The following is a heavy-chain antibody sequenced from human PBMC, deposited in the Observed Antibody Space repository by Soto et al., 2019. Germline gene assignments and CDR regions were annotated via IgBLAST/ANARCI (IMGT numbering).Heavy chain of an antibody. CDR3: TRLITPLDY. CDR1: GFTFSDST. CDR2: IRSKVNNLET. J-gene: IGHJ4*02. Sequence: GGSLRLSCAASGFTFSDSTMHCVRQTSGRGLEWLGRIRSKVNNLETVYAASVKGRFTISRDDSKNTAYLQMNSLKTEDTAVYYCTRLITPLDYWGRGTLVTVSS. V-gene: IGHV3-73*01. D-gene: IGHD3-16*01.